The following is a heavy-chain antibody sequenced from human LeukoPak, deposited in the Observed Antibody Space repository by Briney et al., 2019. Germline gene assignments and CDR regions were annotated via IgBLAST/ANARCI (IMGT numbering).Heavy chain of an antibody. Sequence: SETLSLTCAVYGGSFSGYYWSWIRQPPGKGLEWIGEINHSGSANYNPSLKSRVTISVDTSKNQFSLKLTSVTAADTAVYYCARPSHYYDTGGAFDIWGQGTMVTVSS. V-gene: IGHV4-34*01. J-gene: IGHJ3*02. D-gene: IGHD3-22*01. CDR1: GGSFSGYY. CDR3: ARPSHYYDTGGAFDI. CDR2: INHSGSA.